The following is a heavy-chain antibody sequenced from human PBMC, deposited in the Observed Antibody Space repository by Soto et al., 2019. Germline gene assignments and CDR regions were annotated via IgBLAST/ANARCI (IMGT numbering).Heavy chain of an antibody. V-gene: IGHV3-33*01. CDR3: ARRYDFWSGHYYYYGMDV. Sequence: ESGGGVVQPGRSLRLSCAASGFTFSSYGMHWVRQAPGKGLEWVAVIWYDGSNKYYADSVKGRFTISRDNSKNTLYLQMNSLRAEDTAVYYCARRYDFWSGHYYYYGMDVWGQGTTVTVSS. CDR2: IWYDGSNK. J-gene: IGHJ6*02. CDR1: GFTFSSYG. D-gene: IGHD3-3*01.